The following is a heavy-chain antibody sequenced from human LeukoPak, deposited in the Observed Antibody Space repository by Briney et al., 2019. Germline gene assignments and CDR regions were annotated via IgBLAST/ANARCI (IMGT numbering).Heavy chain of an antibody. CDR1: GFTFSNYW. CDR3: ARKAYGMDV. CDR2: IKQDGSEK. J-gene: IGHJ6*04. V-gene: IGHV3-7*03. Sequence: QPGGSLRLSCAASGFTFSNYWMSWVRQAPGKGLEWVANIKQDGSEKHYVDSVKGRFTISRDDAKNSLYLQMNSLRVEDTASYYCARKAYGMDVWGKGTTVTVSS.